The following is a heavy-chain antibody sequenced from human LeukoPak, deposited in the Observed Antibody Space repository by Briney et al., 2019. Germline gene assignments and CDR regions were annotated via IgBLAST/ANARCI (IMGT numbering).Heavy chain of an antibody. J-gene: IGHJ4*02. CDR3: AKNTGRQWLFGY. CDR1: GFTFSSYA. CDR2: ISGSGGST. D-gene: IGHD6-19*01. Sequence: GGSLRLSCAASGFTFSSYAMSWVRQAPGKGVEGVSAISGSGGSTYYADSVKGRFTISRDNSKNTLYLQMNSLRAEDTAVYYCAKNTGRQWLFGYWGQGTLVTVSS. V-gene: IGHV3-23*01.